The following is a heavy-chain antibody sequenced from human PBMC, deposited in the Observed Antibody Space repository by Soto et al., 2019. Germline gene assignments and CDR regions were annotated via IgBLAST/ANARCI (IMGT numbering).Heavy chain of an antibody. CDR1: GVTFSSYW. CDR3: ARGDGNVSYGTGYLGRH. V-gene: IGHV3-74*01. Sequence: EVQLVESGGGLVQPVASLTISCAASGVTFSSYWMHWVRHAPGKGLVCVSRIKSDGSVTYDADSVEGRLTISRDNAKKTLYLPLNSVRVEDTSVLFGARGDGNVSYGTGYLGRHLGQVHLGTVAS. D-gene: IGHD3-9*01. J-gene: IGHJ4*02. CDR2: IKSDGSVT.